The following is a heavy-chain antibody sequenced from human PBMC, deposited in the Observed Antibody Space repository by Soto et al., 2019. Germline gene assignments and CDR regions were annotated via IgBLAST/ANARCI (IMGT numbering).Heavy chain of an antibody. Sequence: PGESLKISCKGSGYSFTSYWIGWVRQMPGKGLEWMGIIYPGDSDTRYSPSFQGQVTISADKSISTAYLQWSSLKASDTAMYYCARQGVHSSGNYYYGMDVWGQGTTVTVSS. CDR3: ARQGVHSSGNYYYGMDV. J-gene: IGHJ6*02. CDR1: GYSFTSYW. V-gene: IGHV5-51*01. D-gene: IGHD6-19*01. CDR2: IYPGDSDT.